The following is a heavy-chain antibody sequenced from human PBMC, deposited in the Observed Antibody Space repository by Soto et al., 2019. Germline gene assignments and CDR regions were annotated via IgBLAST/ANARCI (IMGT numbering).Heavy chain of an antibody. D-gene: IGHD3-22*01. CDR2: ISTYNGNT. J-gene: IGHJ4*02. CDR3: ARGPTDYYDNSANYFLDY. V-gene: IGHV1-18*01. CDR1: GYTCITYG. Sequence: ASVNVSCKASGYTCITYGVSWVRQAPGQGLDWLGWISTYNGNTRYAERLQGRVTMTTDTTTNTAYMELRNLRSDDTAVYYCARGPTDYYDNSANYFLDYWGQGTLVTVSS.